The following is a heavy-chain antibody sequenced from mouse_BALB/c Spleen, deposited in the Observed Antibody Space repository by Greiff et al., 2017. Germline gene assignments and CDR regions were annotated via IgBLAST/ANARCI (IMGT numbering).Heavy chain of an antibody. CDR1: GYTFTDYW. J-gene: IGHJ1*01. V-gene: IGHV1-69*01. D-gene: IGHD2-10*01. CDR3: ARRGAYDGNYWYFDV. Sequence: QVQLQQPGAELVMPGASVKMSCKASGYTFTDYWMHWVKQRPGQGLEWIGAIDTSDSYTSYNQKFKGKATLTVDESSSTAYMQLSSLTSEDSAVYYCARRGAYDGNYWYFDVWGAGTTVTVSS. CDR2: IDTSDSYT.